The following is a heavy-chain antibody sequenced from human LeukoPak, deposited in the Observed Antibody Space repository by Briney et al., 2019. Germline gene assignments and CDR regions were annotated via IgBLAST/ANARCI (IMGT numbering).Heavy chain of an antibody. Sequence: SETLSLTCAVYGGSFSGYYWSWIRQPPGKGLEWIGEINHSGSTNYNPSLKSRVTISVDTSKNQFSLKLSSVTAADTAVYYCARGQGYCSGGSCYSGSWSIPIRSDYWGQGTLVTVSS. J-gene: IGHJ4*02. CDR2: INHSGST. V-gene: IGHV4-34*01. CDR3: ARGQGYCSGGSCYSGSWSIPIRSDY. D-gene: IGHD2-15*01. CDR1: GGSFSGYY.